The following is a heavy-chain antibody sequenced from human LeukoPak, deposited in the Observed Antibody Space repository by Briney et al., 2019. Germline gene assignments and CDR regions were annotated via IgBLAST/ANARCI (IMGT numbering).Heavy chain of an antibody. J-gene: IGHJ4*02. CDR3: AKIRGYSGYDAYYFDY. D-gene: IGHD5-12*01. CDR1: GFTFSSYA. V-gene: IGHV3-23*01. CDR2: ISGSGGST. Sequence: PGGSLRLSCAASGFTFSSYAMSWVRQAPGKGLEWVSAISGSGGSTYYADSVKCRFTISRDNSKNTLYLQMNSLRAEDTAVYYCAKIRGYSGYDAYYFDYWGQGTLVTVSS.